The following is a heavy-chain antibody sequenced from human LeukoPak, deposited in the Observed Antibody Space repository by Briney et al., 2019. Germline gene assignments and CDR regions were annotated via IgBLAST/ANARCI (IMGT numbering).Heavy chain of an antibody. V-gene: IGHV1-2*02. CDR2: INPNSGGT. D-gene: IGHD4/OR15-4a*01. J-gene: IGHJ6*03. CDR3: ARGRAPGIHYYMDV. CDR1: GYTLTGYY. Sequence: GASVKVSCKASGYTLTGYYMHWVRQAPAQGLEWMGWINPNSGGTNYVQKFQGRVTMTRHTSISTAYMELSRLRSDDTAVYYCARGRAPGIHYYMDVWGKGTTVTISS.